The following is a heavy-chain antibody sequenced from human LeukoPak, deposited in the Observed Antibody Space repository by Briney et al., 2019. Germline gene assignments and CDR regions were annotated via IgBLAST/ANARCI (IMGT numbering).Heavy chain of an antibody. D-gene: IGHD3-22*01. V-gene: IGHV1-24*01. Sequence: ASVKVSCKVSGYTLTELSMHWVRQAPGKGLEWMGGFDPEDGETIYAQKFQGRVTMTEDTSTDTAYMELSSLRSEDTAVYYCATVYPVFGYDSSGYGYFDYWGQGTLVTVSS. CDR3: ATVYPVFGYDSSGYGYFDY. J-gene: IGHJ4*02. CDR2: FDPEDGET. CDR1: GYTLTELS.